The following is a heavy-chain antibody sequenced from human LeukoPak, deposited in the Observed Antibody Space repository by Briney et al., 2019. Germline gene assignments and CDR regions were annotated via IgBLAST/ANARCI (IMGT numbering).Heavy chain of an antibody. CDR1: GYSFTSYW. V-gene: IGHV5-51*01. J-gene: IGHJ4*02. CDR3: ARWLGYGSGEPMLVGY. D-gene: IGHD3-10*01. CDR2: IYPGDSDT. Sequence: GESLKISCKGSGYSFTSYWIGWVRQMPGKGLEWMGIIYPGDSDTRYSPSFQGQVTISADKSISTAYLQWSSLKASDTAMYYCARWLGYGSGEPMLVGYWGQGTLVTVSS.